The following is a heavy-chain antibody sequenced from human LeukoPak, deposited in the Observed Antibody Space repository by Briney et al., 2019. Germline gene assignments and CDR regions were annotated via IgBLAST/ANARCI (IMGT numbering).Heavy chain of an antibody. D-gene: IGHD3-9*01. Sequence: ASVKVSCKASGYTFTSYGISWVRQAPGQGLGWMGWISAYNGNTNYAQKLQGRVTMTTDTSTSTAYMELRSLRSDDTAVYYCARELPYYDILPGHRDDASDIWGQRTTVTVSS. CDR1: GYTFTSYG. J-gene: IGHJ3*02. V-gene: IGHV1-18*01. CDR2: ISAYNGNT. CDR3: ARELPYYDILPGHRDDASDI.